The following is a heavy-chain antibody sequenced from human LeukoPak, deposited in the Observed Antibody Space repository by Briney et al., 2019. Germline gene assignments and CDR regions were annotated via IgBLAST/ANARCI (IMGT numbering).Heavy chain of an antibody. J-gene: IGHJ6*02. CDR3: ARRTYNMDGVDV. D-gene: IGHD5-24*01. Sequence: GESLTISCKGSGYSFTSHWIGWVRQTPGKGLEWLGIIYPADSDTRYSPSFQGQVTISVDKSISTAYLQWSSLRASDTAIYYCARRTYNMDGVDVWGQGTTVTVSS. CDR2: IYPADSDT. V-gene: IGHV5-51*01. CDR1: GYSFTSHW.